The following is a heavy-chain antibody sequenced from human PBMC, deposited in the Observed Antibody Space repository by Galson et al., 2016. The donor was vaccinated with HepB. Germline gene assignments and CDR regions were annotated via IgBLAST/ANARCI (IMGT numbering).Heavy chain of an antibody. CDR2: INAGNGYT. Sequence: SVKVSCKASGYISTIYAMHWVRQAPGQRLEWMGWINAGNGYTEYLQKFQGRITITWDTSANTVYMELSSLRSDDTAVYYCARDTWRSGYDPTWAHYFDYWGQGTLVTVSS. J-gene: IGHJ4*02. CDR1: GYISTIYA. V-gene: IGHV1-3*01. D-gene: IGHD5-12*01. CDR3: ARDTWRSGYDPTWAHYFDY.